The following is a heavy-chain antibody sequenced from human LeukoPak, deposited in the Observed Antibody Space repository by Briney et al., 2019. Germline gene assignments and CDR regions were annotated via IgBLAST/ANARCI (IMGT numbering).Heavy chain of an antibody. J-gene: IGHJ6*02. CDR3: ARVGGDYSYGMDV. CDR2: TYYRSKWYN. D-gene: IGHD2-21*01. V-gene: IGHV6-1*01. Sequence: SQTLSLTCAISGDSVSSNSVAWNWIRQSPSKGFEWLGRTYYRSKWYNDYALSIKGRITIKPDTSKNQFSLQLSSVTPEDTAVYYCARVGGDYSYGMDVWGQGTTVTVSS. CDR1: GDSVSSNSVA.